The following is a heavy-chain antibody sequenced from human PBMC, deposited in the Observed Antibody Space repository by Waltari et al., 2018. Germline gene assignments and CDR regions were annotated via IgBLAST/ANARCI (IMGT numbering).Heavy chain of an antibody. CDR3: AKDAFGNTYLDH. Sequence: QVHLVESGGGVVQPGMSLRLSCAASGFSLGSFGMHWVRQAPGKGGEWVAVICFGGGDTFYADSVRGRFTISRDNSKNTLYLDINSLRLDDTAIYYCAKDAFGNTYLDHWGQGTLVTVSS. V-gene: IGHV3-33*06. D-gene: IGHD3-10*01. J-gene: IGHJ4*02. CDR1: GFSLGSFG. CDR2: ICFGGGDT.